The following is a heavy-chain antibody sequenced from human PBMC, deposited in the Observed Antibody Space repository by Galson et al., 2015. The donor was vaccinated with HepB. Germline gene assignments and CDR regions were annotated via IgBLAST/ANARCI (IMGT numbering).Heavy chain of an antibody. V-gene: IGHV4-4*07. CDR1: GDSVNNYC. CDR2: ICLGGSA. D-gene: IGHD2-15*01. J-gene: IGHJ4*02. Sequence: ETLSLTCSVSGDSVNNYCLSWIRQASGKGLEWIGRICLGGSANYNSSLKSRIRMSVDKSTNQFSLILTSVTAADTAVYLCAKARRRSTCHDDWGQGILVIVSS. CDR3: AKARRRSTCHDD.